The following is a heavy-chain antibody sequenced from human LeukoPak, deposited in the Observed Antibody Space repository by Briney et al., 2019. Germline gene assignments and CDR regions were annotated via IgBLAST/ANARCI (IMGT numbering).Heavy chain of an antibody. J-gene: IGHJ4*02. Sequence: EASVKVSCKASGGTFSSYAISWVRQAPGQGLEWMGGIIPIFGTANYAQKFQGRVTITADKSTSTAYMELSCLRSEDTAVYYCATILDCSSTSCYEPLVDYWGQGTLVTVSS. CDR3: ATILDCSSTSCYEPLVDY. CDR2: IIPIFGTA. V-gene: IGHV1-69*06. D-gene: IGHD2-2*01. CDR1: GGTFSSYA.